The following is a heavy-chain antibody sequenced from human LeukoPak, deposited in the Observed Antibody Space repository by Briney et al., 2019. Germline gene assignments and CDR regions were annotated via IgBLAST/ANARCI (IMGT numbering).Heavy chain of an antibody. CDR3: ARGRDTAMVTSLGYFDY. CDR1: GGTFSSYA. D-gene: IGHD5-18*01. V-gene: IGHV1-69*04. J-gene: IGHJ4*02. CDR2: IIPIFGIA. Sequence: SVKVSCKASGGTFSSYAISWVRQAPGQGLEWMGRIIPIFGIANYAQKFQGRVTITAGKSTSTAYMELSSLRSEDTAVYYCARGRDTAMVTSLGYFDYWGQGTLVTVSS.